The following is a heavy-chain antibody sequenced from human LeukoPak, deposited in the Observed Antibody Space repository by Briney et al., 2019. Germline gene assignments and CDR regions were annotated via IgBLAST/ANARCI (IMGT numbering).Heavy chain of an antibody. CDR3: ARVTGIVGANYYFDY. V-gene: IGHV4-61*02. CDR2: IYTSGCT. D-gene: IGHD1-26*01. J-gene: IGHJ4*02. CDR1: GGSISSGSYY. Sequence: PWETLSLTCTVSGGSISSGSYYWSWIRQPAGKGLEWIGRIYTSGCTNYNPSLKSRVTISVDTSKNQFSLKLSSVTAADTAVYYCARVTGIVGANYYFDYWGQGTLVTVSS.